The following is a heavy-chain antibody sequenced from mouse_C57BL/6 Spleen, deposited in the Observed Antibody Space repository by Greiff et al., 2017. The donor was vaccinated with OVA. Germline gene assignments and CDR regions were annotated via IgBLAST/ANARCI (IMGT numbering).Heavy chain of an antibody. CDR1: GYAFSSSW. CDR2: IYPGDGDT. Sequence: VQLVESGPELVKPGASVKISCKASGYAFSSSWMNWVKQRPGKGLEWIGRIYPGDGDTNYNGKFKGKATLTADKSSSTAYMQLSSLTSEDSAVYFCARSNYYGSRYGGFAYWGQGTLVTVSA. CDR3: ARSNYYGSRYGGFAY. J-gene: IGHJ3*01. V-gene: IGHV1-82*01. D-gene: IGHD1-1*01.